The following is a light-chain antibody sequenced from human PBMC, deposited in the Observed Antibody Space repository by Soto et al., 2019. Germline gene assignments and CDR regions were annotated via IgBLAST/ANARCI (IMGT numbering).Light chain of an antibody. J-gene: IGKJ4*01. Sequence: DIQLTQSPSFLSASVGDRVTITCRASQGLSSYLAWYQQKPGKAPTLLIYAASTLQSGVPSRFSGSGSGTEFTLTISSLQPEDFATYYCQQLNSYPLTFGGGPKVEIK. CDR2: AAS. V-gene: IGKV1-9*01. CDR1: QGLSSY. CDR3: QQLNSYPLT.